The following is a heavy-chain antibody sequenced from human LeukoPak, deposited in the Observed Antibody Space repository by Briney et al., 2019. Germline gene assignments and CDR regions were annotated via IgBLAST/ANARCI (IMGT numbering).Heavy chain of an antibody. Sequence: MSGGSLRLSCAASGFSFSNAWMSWVRQAPGKGLEWVGRIKRKSDGGTTDYAAPVKGRFTISRDDSKNTLYLEINSLRSEDTAVYYCVQSWTGNGKVNSWGQGTLVTVSS. V-gene: IGHV3-15*01. CDR2: IKRKSDGGTT. J-gene: IGHJ4*02. CDR1: GFSFSNAW. CDR3: VQSWTGNGKVNS. D-gene: IGHD3/OR15-3a*01.